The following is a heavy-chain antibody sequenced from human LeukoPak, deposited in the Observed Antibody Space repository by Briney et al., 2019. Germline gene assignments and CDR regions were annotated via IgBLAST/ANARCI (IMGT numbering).Heavy chain of an antibody. CDR3: ARQFSGSSIIDY. J-gene: IGHJ4*02. CDR1: GGSISSSSHY. D-gene: IGHD1-26*01. CDR2: IYYSGSA. V-gene: IGHV4-39*01. Sequence: PSETLSLTCTVSGGSISSSSHYWAWIRQPPGKGLEWIGNIYYSGSAYYSPSLKSRVTISVDTSKNQFSLKLNPVTAADTATYYCARQFSGSSIIDYWGQGTLVTVSS.